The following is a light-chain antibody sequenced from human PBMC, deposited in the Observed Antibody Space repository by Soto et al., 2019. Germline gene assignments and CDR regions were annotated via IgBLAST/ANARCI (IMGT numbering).Light chain of an antibody. CDR1: QSISSY. Sequence: ETVLTQSPATLSLSPGERATLSCRASQSISSYLAWYQQKPGQAPRLLIYDASNRATGIPARFSGSGSGTDFTLTISSLEPEDFAVYYCQQRFTWPYFGPGTKVDIK. J-gene: IGKJ3*01. V-gene: IGKV3-11*01. CDR3: QQRFTWPY. CDR2: DAS.